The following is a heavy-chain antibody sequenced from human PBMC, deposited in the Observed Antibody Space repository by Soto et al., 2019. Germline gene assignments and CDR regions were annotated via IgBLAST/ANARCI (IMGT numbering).Heavy chain of an antibody. Sequence: PSETLSLTCTIPGDSIGTHYWSWIRQPPGKGLEWIGYICYTGSTIFNPSLQSGVTMSVDTSKNQFSLRLSSVTAADTAVYYCGRSSYYYDSSGYFFSWFDPGGRGTLVTVSS. V-gene: IGHV4-59*08. D-gene: IGHD3-22*01. J-gene: IGHJ5*02. CDR1: GDSIGTHY. CDR3: GRSSYYYDSSGYFFSWFDP. CDR2: ICYTGST.